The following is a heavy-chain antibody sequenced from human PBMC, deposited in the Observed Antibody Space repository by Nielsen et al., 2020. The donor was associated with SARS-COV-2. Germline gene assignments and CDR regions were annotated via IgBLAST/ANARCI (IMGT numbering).Heavy chain of an antibody. CDR1: GYSFTSYW. CDR3: ASERDYYDSSGYYDAFDI. Sequence: GGSLRLSCKGSGYSFTSYWIGWVRQMPGKGLEWMGRIDPSDSYTNYSPSFQGHVTISADKSISTAYLQWSSLKASDTAMYYCASERDYYDSSGYYDAFDIWGQGTMVTVSS. J-gene: IGHJ3*02. D-gene: IGHD3-22*01. V-gene: IGHV5-10-1*01. CDR2: IDPSDSYT.